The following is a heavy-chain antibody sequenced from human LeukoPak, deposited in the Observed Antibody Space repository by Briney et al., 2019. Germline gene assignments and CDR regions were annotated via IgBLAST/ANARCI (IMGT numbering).Heavy chain of an antibody. Sequence: PSETLSLTCTVSGGSITSSSYYWGWIRQPPGKGLEWIGSIYYSGSTHYNSSLRSRVTTLVDTSKKHFSLKLSSVTAADTAVYYCARHQTTQSGFLYYFDYWGQGTLVTVSS. J-gene: IGHJ4*02. CDR2: IYYSGST. D-gene: IGHD1-7*01. CDR3: ARHQTTQSGFLYYFDY. V-gene: IGHV4-39*01. CDR1: GGSITSSSYY.